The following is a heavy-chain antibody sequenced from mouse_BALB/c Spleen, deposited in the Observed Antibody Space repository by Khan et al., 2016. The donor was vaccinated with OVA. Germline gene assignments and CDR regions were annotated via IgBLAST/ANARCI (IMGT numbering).Heavy chain of an antibody. D-gene: IGHD2-13*01. CDR2: ISSTGST. V-gene: IGHV3-2*02. CDR1: GYSITSDYA. Sequence: EVQLQKSGPGLVKPSQSLSLTCTVTGYSITSDYAWNWIRQFPENKLEWMGYISSTGSTSYNPSLKSRISITRDTSKNQFFLHLNSVTTEDTATYYCARSLYYSDSYAMDYWGQGTSVTVSS. J-gene: IGHJ4*01. CDR3: ARSLYYSDSYAMDY.